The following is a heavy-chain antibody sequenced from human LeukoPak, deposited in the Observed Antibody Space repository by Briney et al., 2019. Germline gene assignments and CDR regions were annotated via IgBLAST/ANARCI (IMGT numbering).Heavy chain of an antibody. J-gene: IGHJ3*02. CDR1: GGSISGYY. CDR2: IYYSGST. V-gene: IGHV4-59*01. D-gene: IGHD4-17*01. Sequence: PSETLSLTCTVSGGSISGYYWSWIRQPPGRGLEWIGYIYYSGSTNYNPSLKSRVTISVDTSKNQFSLKLSSVTAADTAVYYCAREGDYALRGAFDIWGQGTMVTVSS. CDR3: AREGDYALRGAFDI.